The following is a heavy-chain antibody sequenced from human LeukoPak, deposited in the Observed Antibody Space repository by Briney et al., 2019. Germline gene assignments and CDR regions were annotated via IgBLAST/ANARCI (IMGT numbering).Heavy chain of an antibody. D-gene: IGHD3-10*01. J-gene: IGHJ3*02. CDR2: IYYSGSA. V-gene: IGHV4-59*01. Sequence: SETLSLTCTVSGGSIGSYYWNWLRQPPGKGLEYIGYIYYSGSANYNPSLKGRVTISVDTSKNQFSLKLSSVTAADTAVYYCARGGRFGGHDAFDIWGQGTMVTVSS. CDR1: GGSIGSYY. CDR3: ARGGRFGGHDAFDI.